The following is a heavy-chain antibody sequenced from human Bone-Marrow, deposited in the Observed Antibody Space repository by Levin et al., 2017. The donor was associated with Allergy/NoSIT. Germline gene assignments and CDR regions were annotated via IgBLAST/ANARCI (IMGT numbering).Heavy chain of an antibody. CDR1: GGSISRYY. CDR2: MYDSGRP. V-gene: IGHV4-59*01. J-gene: IGHJ4*02. Sequence: QTLSLTCTVSGGSISRYYCSWIRQPPGKGLEWIGYMYDSGRPNYKPSLKSRVTMSIDTSKNQFSLKLSSVTAADTAVYYCARGRTATRDFDYWGQGILVTVSS. D-gene: IGHD1-1*01. CDR3: ARGRTATRDFDY.